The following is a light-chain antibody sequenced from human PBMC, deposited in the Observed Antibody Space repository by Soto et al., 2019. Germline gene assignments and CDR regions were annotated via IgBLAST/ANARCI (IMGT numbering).Light chain of an antibody. J-gene: IGLJ2*01. CDR1: DSNIGSSA. V-gene: IGLV1-44*01. Sequence: QSVLTQPPSVSATPGQGVTLSCSGGDSNIGSSADNWYHQVPGTAPKLLIYSSNQHPSVVADRFSGSKSGTSASLTISGLQSEDEADYYCAAWDDDLHVWLFGGGTKLTVL. CDR2: SSN. CDR3: AAWDDDLHVWL.